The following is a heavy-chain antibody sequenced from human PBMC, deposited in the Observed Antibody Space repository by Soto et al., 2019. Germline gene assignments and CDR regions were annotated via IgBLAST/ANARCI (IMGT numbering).Heavy chain of an antibody. Sequence: QVQLVQSGAEVKKPGSSVKVSCKASGGTFSSYAISWVRQAPGQGLEWMGGIIPIFGTANYAQKFQGRVTITADESTSTAYMGLSRLRSEDTAVYYCATMRSEYYYDSSGYLDYWGQGTLVTVSS. CDR1: GGTFSSYA. D-gene: IGHD3-22*01. CDR3: ATMRSEYYYDSSGYLDY. J-gene: IGHJ4*02. CDR2: IIPIFGTA. V-gene: IGHV1-69*01.